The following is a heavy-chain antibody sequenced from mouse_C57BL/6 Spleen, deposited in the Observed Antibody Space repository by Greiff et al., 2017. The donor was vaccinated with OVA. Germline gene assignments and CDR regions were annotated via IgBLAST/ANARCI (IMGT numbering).Heavy chain of an antibody. J-gene: IGHJ3*01. V-gene: IGHV3-6*01. CDR3: ARATMTTGGFAY. CDR2: ISYDGSN. CDR1: GYSITSGYY. D-gene: IGHD2-4*01. Sequence: EVKLQESGPGLVKPSQSLSLTCSVTGYSITSGYYWNWIRQFPGNKLEWMGYISYDGSNNYNPSLKNRISITRDTSKNQFFLKLNSVTTEDTATYYCARATMTTGGFAYWGQGTLVTVSA.